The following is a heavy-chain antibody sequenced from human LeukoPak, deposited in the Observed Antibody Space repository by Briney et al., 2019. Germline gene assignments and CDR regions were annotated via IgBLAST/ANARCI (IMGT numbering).Heavy chain of an antibody. Sequence: GGSLRLSCAASGFTFSSYAMSWVRQAPGKGLEWVSAISGSGGSTYYADSVKGRFTISRDNSKNTLYLQMNSLRAEDTAVYYCAKALSVGLAKEYYFDYWGQGTLVTVSS. CDR1: GFTFSSYA. V-gene: IGHV3-23*01. J-gene: IGHJ4*02. D-gene: IGHD3/OR15-3a*01. CDR3: AKALSVGLAKEYYFDY. CDR2: ISGSGGST.